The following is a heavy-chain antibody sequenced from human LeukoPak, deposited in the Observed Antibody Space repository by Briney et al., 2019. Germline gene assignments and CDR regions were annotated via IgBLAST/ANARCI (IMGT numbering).Heavy chain of an antibody. CDR3: ARPSLNTGSYFDY. J-gene: IGHJ4*02. V-gene: IGHV3-21*01. CDR2: ITTSSTYI. D-gene: IGHD1-26*01. Sequence: KPGGSLRLSCAASGFTFSNYNMNWVRQAPGKGLEWVSSITTSSTYIYYADSVKGRFTISRDNAKNSLYLQMNSLRAEDTAVYYCARPSLNTGSYFDYWGQGILVSVSS. CDR1: GFTFSNYN.